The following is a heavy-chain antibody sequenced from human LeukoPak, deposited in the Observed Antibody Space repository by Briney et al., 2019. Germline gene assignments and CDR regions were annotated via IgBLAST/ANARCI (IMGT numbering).Heavy chain of an antibody. CDR3: ARFQPVNAGAIDV. Sequence: PSQTLSLTCTVSGGSISSGSYYWSWIRQPAGKGLEWIGRIYTSGSTNYNPSLKSRVTISVDTSKNQFSLKLTSVTAADTALYYCARFQPVNAGAIDVWGPGTMVTVSS. CDR2: IYTSGST. V-gene: IGHV4-61*02. D-gene: IGHD1-14*01. CDR1: GGSISSGSYY. J-gene: IGHJ3*01.